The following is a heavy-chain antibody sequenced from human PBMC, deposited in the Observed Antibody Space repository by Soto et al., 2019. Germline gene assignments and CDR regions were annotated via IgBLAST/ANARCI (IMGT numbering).Heavy chain of an antibody. CDR3: VKVSYSSLTTLGSAFDV. D-gene: IGHD4-4*01. Sequence: QLVESGGGWVQPGRSLRLSCAASGFTFDDYAMHWVRQAPGKGLEWVSGISWRGDNMAYADSVKGRFITCRDNVKNSLYLQINSLRVEDTALYHCVKVSYSSLTTLGSAFDVWGQGTMATVS. CDR2: ISWRGDNM. J-gene: IGHJ3*01. CDR1: GFTFDDYA. V-gene: IGHV3-9*01.